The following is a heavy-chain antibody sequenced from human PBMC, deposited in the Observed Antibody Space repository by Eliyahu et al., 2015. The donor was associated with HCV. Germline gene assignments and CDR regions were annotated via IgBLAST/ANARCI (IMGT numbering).Heavy chain of an antibody. V-gene: IGHV3-48*03. CDR3: ASVWFA. CDR1: GFTFSNYE. CDR2: IGSGGEKI. Sequence: EVQVVESGGGLVQPGGCLRLSCVVSGFTFSNYEMSWGPPGPGEGLGWVSYIGSGGEKIHYADSVKGRFNISRDDAQNTLYLQINNLRAEDTALYYCASVWFAWGQGTLVTVSS. J-gene: IGHJ5*02. D-gene: IGHD3-10*01.